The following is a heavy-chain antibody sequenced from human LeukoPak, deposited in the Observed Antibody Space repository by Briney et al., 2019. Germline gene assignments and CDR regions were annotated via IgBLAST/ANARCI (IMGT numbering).Heavy chain of an antibody. Sequence: ASVKVSCKASGYTFTSYGISWVRQAPGQGLEWMGWINAYNGHTNYVQNLQGRATMTTDTSTSTAYMELRSLRSDDTAVYYCARGEYNYFDYWGQGTLVTVSS. J-gene: IGHJ4*02. CDR2: INAYNGHT. CDR3: ARGEYNYFDY. D-gene: IGHD2/OR15-2a*01. V-gene: IGHV1-18*01. CDR1: GYTFTSYG.